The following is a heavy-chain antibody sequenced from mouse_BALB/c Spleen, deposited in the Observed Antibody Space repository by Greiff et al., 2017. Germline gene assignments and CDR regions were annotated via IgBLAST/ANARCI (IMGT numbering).Heavy chain of an antibody. CDR1: GYTFTSYW. J-gene: IGHJ4*01. CDR3: TRAGFITTVVAGGPYAMDY. V-gene: IGHV1-69*02. CDR2: IYPSDSYT. Sequence: QVQLQQPGAELVRPGASVKLSCKASGYTFTSYWINWVKQRPGQGLEWIGNIYPSDSYTNYNQKFKDKATLTVDKSSSTAYMQLSSPTSEDSAVYYCTRAGFITTVVAGGPYAMDYWGQGTSVTVSS. D-gene: IGHD1-1*01.